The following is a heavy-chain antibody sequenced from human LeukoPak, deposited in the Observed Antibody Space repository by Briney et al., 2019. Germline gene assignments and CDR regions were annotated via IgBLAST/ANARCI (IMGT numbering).Heavy chain of an antibody. V-gene: IGHV1-8*03. D-gene: IGHD2-21*01. CDR1: GYTFTSYD. Sequence: TSVKVSCKAPGYTFTSYDINWVRQATGQGLEWMGWMNPNSGNTGYAQKFQGRVTITRNTSISTAYMELSSLRSEDKAVYYCARVVRFASLLRQEPSWYFDLWGRGTLVTVSS. J-gene: IGHJ2*01. CDR3: ARVVRFASLLRQEPSWYFDL. CDR2: MNPNSGNT.